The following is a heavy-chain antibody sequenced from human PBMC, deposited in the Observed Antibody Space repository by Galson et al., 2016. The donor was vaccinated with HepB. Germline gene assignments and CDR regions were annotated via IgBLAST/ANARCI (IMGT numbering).Heavy chain of an antibody. CDR2: VSYSGSP. D-gene: IGHD5-12*01. Sequence: SETLSLTCTVSGVSTNSYYWSWIRQPPGKGLEWIGYVSYSGSPNYNPSLKSRVTISTDTPKNQVSLKLCSVTAADTAVYYCARDRGQDGGYDWYFDLWGRVTLVTVSS. CDR3: ARDRGQDGGYDWYFDL. CDR1: GVSTNSYY. J-gene: IGHJ2*01. V-gene: IGHV4-59*01.